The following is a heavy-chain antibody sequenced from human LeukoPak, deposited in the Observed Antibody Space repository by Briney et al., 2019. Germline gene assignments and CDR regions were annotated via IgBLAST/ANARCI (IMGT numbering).Heavy chain of an antibody. D-gene: IGHD3-22*01. CDR2: IRYDGSNK. J-gene: IGHJ4*02. CDR1: GFTFSSYG. CDR3: AKTQYYYDSSGYRTEFDY. V-gene: IGHV3-30*02. Sequence: GGSLRLSCAASGFTFSSYGMHWVRQAPGKGLEWVAFIRYDGSNKYYADSVKGRFTISRDNSKNTLYLQMNSLRAEDTAVYYCAKTQYYYDSSGYRTEFDYWGQGTLVTVSS.